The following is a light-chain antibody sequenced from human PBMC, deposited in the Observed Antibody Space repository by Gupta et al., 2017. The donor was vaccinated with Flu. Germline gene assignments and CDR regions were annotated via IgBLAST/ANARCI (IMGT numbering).Light chain of an antibody. CDR2: DAS. V-gene: IGKV1-33*01. CDR3: QQYDNFPLT. Sequence: PSSLSASVGDRVTITCQASQDISNYLNWYQQKPAKAPNVLISDASKLKTEVPSRFSGSGFGTNFTFTISSLQPEDLATYYCQQYDNFPLTFGGGTKVEIK. J-gene: IGKJ4*01. CDR1: QDISNY.